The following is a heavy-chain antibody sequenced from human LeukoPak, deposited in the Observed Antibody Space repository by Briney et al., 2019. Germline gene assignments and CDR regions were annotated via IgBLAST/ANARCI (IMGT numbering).Heavy chain of an antibody. CDR1: GGTFISYA. V-gene: IGHV1-69*13. CDR2: IIPIFGTA. J-gene: IGHJ6*03. Sequence: GASVKVSCKASGGTFISYAISWVRQAPGQGREWMGGIIPIFGTANYAQKFQGRVTITADESTSTAYMELSSLRSEDTAVYYCARDDTPYYYYYYMDVWGKGTTVTVSS. D-gene: IGHD2-15*01. CDR3: ARDDTPYYYYYYMDV.